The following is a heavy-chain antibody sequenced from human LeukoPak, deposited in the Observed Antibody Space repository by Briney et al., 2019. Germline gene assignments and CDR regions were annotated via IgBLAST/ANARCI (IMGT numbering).Heavy chain of an antibody. Sequence: ASVKVSCKASGYTFTGYYMHWVRQAPGQGLEWMGWINPNSGGTNYSQKFQGRVTMARDTSISTAYMELSRLRSDATAVYYCVFGELFLVGYWGQGTLVTVSS. V-gene: IGHV1-2*02. CDR3: VFGELFLVGY. J-gene: IGHJ4*02. CDR2: INPNSGGT. D-gene: IGHD3-10*01. CDR1: GYTFTGYY.